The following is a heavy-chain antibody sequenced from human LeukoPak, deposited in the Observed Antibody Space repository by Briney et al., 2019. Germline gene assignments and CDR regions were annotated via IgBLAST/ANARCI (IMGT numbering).Heavy chain of an antibody. V-gene: IGHV1-46*01. J-gene: IGHJ6*04. Sequence: GGSLRLSCAASGYTFTSYYMHWVRQAPGQGLEWMGIINPSGGSTSYAQKFQGRVTMTRDMSTSTVYMELSSLRSEDTAVYYCARDHTEYSSSSDLVDVWGKGTTVTVSS. CDR2: INPSGGST. CDR1: GYTFTSYY. D-gene: IGHD6-6*01. CDR3: ARDHTEYSSSSDLVDV.